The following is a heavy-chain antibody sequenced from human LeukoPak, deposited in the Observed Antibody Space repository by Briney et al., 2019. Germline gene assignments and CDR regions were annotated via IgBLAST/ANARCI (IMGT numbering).Heavy chain of an antibody. V-gene: IGHV3-33*08. CDR1: GYTFSDYG. D-gene: IGHD1-26*01. CDR3: ARGLVVGGTGVWAFDI. J-gene: IGHJ3*02. Sequence: PGGSLRLSCTASGYTFSDYGMHWVRQAPGKGLEWLSVISYSGVVKFYADFVKGRFTISRDNSKNTLYLQMNSLRAEDTALYYCARGLVVGGTGVWAFDIWGQGTMVTVSS. CDR2: ISYSGVVK.